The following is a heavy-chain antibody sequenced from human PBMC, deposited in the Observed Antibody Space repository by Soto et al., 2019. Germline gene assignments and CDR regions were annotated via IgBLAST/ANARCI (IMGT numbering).Heavy chain of an antibody. CDR3: AADLSSSYYYFDY. Sequence: ASVKVSCKASGYTFTSYDINWVRQATGQGLEWMGWMNPNSGNTGYAQKFQGRVTMTRNNSISTAYMELSSLRSEDTAVYYCAADLSSSYYYFDYWGQGTLVTVSS. CDR2: MNPNSGNT. CDR1: GYTFTSYD. J-gene: IGHJ4*02. V-gene: IGHV1-8*01. D-gene: IGHD6-13*01.